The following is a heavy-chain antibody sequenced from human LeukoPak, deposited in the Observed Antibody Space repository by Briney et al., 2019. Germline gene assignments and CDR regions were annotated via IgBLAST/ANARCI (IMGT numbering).Heavy chain of an antibody. V-gene: IGHV3-74*01. CDR2: INSDGSST. J-gene: IGHJ4*02. D-gene: IGHD3-22*01. Sequence: GGSLRLSCAAAGFTFSSYWMHWVRHAPGKGLVWVSRINSDGSSTSYADSVKGRFTISRDNAKNTLYLQMNSLRAEDTAVYYCARVNYYDSSGFPFDYWGQGTLVTVSS. CDR3: ARVNYYDSSGFPFDY. CDR1: GFTFSSYW.